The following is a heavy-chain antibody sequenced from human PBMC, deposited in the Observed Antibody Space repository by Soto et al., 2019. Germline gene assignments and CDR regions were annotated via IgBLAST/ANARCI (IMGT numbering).Heavy chain of an antibody. CDR3: ARDLLDTAMVDDAFDI. J-gene: IGHJ3*02. V-gene: IGHV1-69*13. D-gene: IGHD5-18*01. CDR2: IIPIFGTA. CDR1: GGTFSSYA. Sequence: ASVKVSCKASGGTFSSYAISWVRQAPGQGLEWMGGIIPIFGTANYAQKFQGRVTITADESTSTAYMELSSLRSEDTAVYYCARDLLDTAMVDDAFDIWGQGTMVTVSS.